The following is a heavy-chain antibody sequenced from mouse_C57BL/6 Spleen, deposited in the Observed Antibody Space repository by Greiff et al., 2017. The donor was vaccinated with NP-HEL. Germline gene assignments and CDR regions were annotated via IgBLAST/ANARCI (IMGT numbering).Heavy chain of an antibody. Sequence: EVQVVESGGGLVKPGGSLKLSCAASGFTFTSYTMSWVRQTPEKRLEWVATISGGGGNTYYPDSVKGRFTISRDNAKNTLYLQMSSLRSEDTALYYCARLTGTGFAYWGQGTLVTVSA. V-gene: IGHV5-9*01. D-gene: IGHD4-1*01. CDR1: GFTFTSYT. CDR3: ARLTGTGFAY. CDR2: ISGGGGNT. J-gene: IGHJ3*01.